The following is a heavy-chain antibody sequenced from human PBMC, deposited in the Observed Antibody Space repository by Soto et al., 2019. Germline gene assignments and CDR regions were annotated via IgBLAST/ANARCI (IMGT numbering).Heavy chain of an antibody. D-gene: IGHD3-3*01. CDR3: AKDVLVYDYDFWSRGMDG. Sequence: QVQLVESGGGVVQPGMSLRLSCAASGFTFSSYGMHWVRQAPGKGLEWVAVISYDGSNKYYADSVKGRFTISRDNSKNTMYLQMNSLIGEDTAVYYCAKDVLVYDYDFWSRGMDGWGQGTTVTGSS. V-gene: IGHV3-30*18. J-gene: IGHJ6*02. CDR2: ISYDGSNK. CDR1: GFTFSSYG.